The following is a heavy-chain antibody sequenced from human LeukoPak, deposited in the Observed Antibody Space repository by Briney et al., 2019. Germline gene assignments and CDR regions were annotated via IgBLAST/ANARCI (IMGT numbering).Heavy chain of an antibody. Sequence: PSETLSLTCAVYGGSFSGYYWRWIRQPPGKGLEWIGEINHSGSTNYNPSLKSRVTISVDTSKNQFSLKLSSVTAADTAVYYCARARVLTGYYIGWFDPWGQGTLVTVSS. V-gene: IGHV4-34*01. CDR2: INHSGST. D-gene: IGHD3-9*01. CDR3: ARARVLTGYYIGWFDP. J-gene: IGHJ5*02. CDR1: GGSFSGYY.